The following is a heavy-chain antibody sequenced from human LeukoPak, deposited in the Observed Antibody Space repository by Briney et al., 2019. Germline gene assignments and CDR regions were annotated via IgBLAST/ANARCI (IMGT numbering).Heavy chain of an antibody. V-gene: IGHV4-61*02. CDR2: IYTSGNT. CDR3: ARGMRVTNLYFDD. Sequence: PSETLSLTCTVTGDSINSGYHYWSWIRQPAGKGLEYIGRIYTSGNTNYNPSLKSRVTISVDLSKIQFSLKLTSVTAADTAVYYCARGMRVTNLYFDDWGQGTLVTVSS. D-gene: IGHD4-17*01. CDR1: GDSINSGYHY. J-gene: IGHJ4*02.